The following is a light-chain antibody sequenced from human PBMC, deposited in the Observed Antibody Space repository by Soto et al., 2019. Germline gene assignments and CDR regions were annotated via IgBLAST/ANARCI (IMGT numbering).Light chain of an antibody. CDR1: QSVSSSSY. Sequence: EIVLTQSPGTLSLPPGERATLSCRASQSVSSSSYLAWYQQKPGQAPRLLIYGASSRATGIPDRFSGSGSGTDFTLTISRLEPEDFAVYYCQQYGSSPSYTFGQGTKLEIK. CDR3: QQYGSSPSYT. CDR2: GAS. J-gene: IGKJ2*01. V-gene: IGKV3-20*01.